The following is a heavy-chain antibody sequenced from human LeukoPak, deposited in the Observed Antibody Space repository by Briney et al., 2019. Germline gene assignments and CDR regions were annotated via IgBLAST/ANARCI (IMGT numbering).Heavy chain of an antibody. CDR2: INPSGGST. CDR1: GYTFTGYY. Sequence: ASVKVSCKASGYTFTGYYMHWVRQAPGQGLEWMGIINPSGGSTSYAQKFQGRVTMTRDMSTSTVYMELSSLRSEDTAVYYCARDPRDFWSGYYMYCFDYWGQGTLVTVSS. V-gene: IGHV1-46*01. D-gene: IGHD3-3*01. CDR3: ARDPRDFWSGYYMYCFDY. J-gene: IGHJ4*02.